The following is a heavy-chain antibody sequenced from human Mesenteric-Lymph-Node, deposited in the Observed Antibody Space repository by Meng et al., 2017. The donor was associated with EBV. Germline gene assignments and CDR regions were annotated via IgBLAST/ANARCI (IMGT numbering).Heavy chain of an antibody. Sequence: QEQLQEWGAGLLKPSETLSLTCAVYGGTFSGYSWTWIRQPPGKGPEWIGEINQSGSTNYSPPLKSRVTISVDTSKTQFSLNLRSVTAADTAVYYCARGPPTLTSYVYFDYWGQGILVTVSS. CDR3: ARGPPTLTSYVYFDY. V-gene: IGHV4-34*01. CDR2: INQSGST. CDR1: GGTFSGYS. D-gene: IGHD4-17*01. J-gene: IGHJ4*02.